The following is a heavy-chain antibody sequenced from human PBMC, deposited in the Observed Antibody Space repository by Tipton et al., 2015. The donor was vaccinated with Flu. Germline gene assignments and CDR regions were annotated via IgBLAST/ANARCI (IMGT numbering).Heavy chain of an antibody. J-gene: IGHJ6*02. CDR1: GAAVTSGIYY. D-gene: IGHD3-16*01. CDR2: IYTGGGT. Sequence: TLSLTCSVSGAAVTSGIYYWTWIRQPAGKGLEWIGRIYTGGGTQYNPSLKSRITISMDTSKNQFSLTLNSVTAADTAVYYCAKDLFTFGPHYYFGMDVWGQGTTVTVSS. CDR3: AKDLFTFGPHYYFGMDV. V-gene: IGHV4-61*02.